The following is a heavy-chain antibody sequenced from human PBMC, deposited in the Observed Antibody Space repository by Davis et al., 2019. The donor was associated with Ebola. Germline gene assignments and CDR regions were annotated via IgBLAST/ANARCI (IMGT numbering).Heavy chain of an antibody. Sequence: GESLKISCVASGFAFNNYAMSWVRQAPGKGLEWVSGISANGESQNYADSVKGRFTVSRDNSKNTMYLQMNSLRAEDTAVFHCAKDAASGWSTGYFDLWGRGTLVTVSS. J-gene: IGHJ2*01. D-gene: IGHD6-13*01. V-gene: IGHV3-23*01. CDR2: ISANGESQ. CDR3: AKDAASGWSTGYFDL. CDR1: GFAFNNYA.